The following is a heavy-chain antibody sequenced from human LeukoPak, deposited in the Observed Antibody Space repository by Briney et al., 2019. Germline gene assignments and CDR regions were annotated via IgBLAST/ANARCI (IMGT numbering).Heavy chain of an antibody. CDR1: GGSISSSSYY. V-gene: IGHV4-39*07. CDR3: ARDGYLAADY. J-gene: IGHJ4*02. CDR2: IYYSGST. Sequence: SETLSLTCTVSGGSISSSSYYWGWIRQPPGKGLEWIGSIYYSGSTYYNPSLKSRVTISVDTSKNQFSLKLSSVTAADTAVYYCARDGYLAADYWGQGTLVTVSS. D-gene: IGHD2-2*03.